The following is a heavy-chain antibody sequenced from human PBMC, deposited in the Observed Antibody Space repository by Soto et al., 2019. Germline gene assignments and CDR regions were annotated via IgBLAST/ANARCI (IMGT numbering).Heavy chain of an antibody. CDR1: GYIFSNHG. J-gene: IGHJ4*02. V-gene: IGHV3-33*01. D-gene: IGHD3-10*01. CDR3: ARVRQSYAKIYLDY. Sequence: GGSLRLSCAASGYIFSNHGMYWVRQAPGKGLEGVAIIWYDGSKQYFADSVKGRFTISRDDSKNTLYLQMDSLTAEDTTVYYCARVRQSYAKIYLDYWGQGTLVTVSS. CDR2: IWYDGSKQ.